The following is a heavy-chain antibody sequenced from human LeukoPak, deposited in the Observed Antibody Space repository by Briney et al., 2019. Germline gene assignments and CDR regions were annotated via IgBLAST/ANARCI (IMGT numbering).Heavy chain of an antibody. V-gene: IGHV3-23*01. J-gene: IGHJ3*02. CDR1: GFTFSTYG. Sequence: GGSLRLSCAASGFTFSTYGLSWVRQAPGKGLEWVAAISGSGSNTYYADSVKGRFTISRASSNNTLSLQMSSLRGEDTATYYCAKTYYIGSGSYYRGPWDIWGQGTMVTVSS. CDR2: ISGSGSNT. D-gene: IGHD3-10*01. CDR3: AKTYYIGSGSYYRGPWDI.